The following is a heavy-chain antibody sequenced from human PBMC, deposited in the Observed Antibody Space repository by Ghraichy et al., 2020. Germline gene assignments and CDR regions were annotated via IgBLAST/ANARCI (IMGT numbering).Heavy chain of an antibody. D-gene: IGHD3-22*01. Sequence: ASVKVSCKASGYTFTSYGISWVRQAPGPGLEWMGWISAYNGNTNYAHKLQGRVTMTTDTSTSTAYMELRSLRSDDTAVYYCARDAVDRITMIVVALSRGGWFDPWGQGTLVTVSS. V-gene: IGHV1-18*01. CDR1: GYTFTSYG. CDR3: ARDAVDRITMIVVALSRGGWFDP. CDR2: ISAYNGNT. J-gene: IGHJ5*02.